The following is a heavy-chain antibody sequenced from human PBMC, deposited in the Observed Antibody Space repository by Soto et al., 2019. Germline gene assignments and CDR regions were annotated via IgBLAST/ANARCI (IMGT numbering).Heavy chain of an antibody. V-gene: IGHV3-11*01. Sequence: GGSLRLSCEASGFIFSDHYMSWIRQAPGKGLEWVSYISSSGSTIFYADSVKGRFTISRDNAKTSLYLQMNSLRAEDTAVYYCARDNIVATEAFDIWGQGTMVTVSS. J-gene: IGHJ3*02. CDR2: ISSSGSTI. CDR3: ARDNIVATEAFDI. CDR1: GFIFSDHY. D-gene: IGHD5-12*01.